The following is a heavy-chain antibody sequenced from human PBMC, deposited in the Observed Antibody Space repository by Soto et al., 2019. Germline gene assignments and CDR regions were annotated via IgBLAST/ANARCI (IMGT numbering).Heavy chain of an antibody. V-gene: IGHV3-23*01. CDR2: ISGSGGST. CDR1: GFTFSSYA. J-gene: IGHJ4*02. CDR3: ATHEIGYCTNGVCYTFSHRGSIAAAGLKH. D-gene: IGHD2-8*01. Sequence: GSLRLSCAASGFTFSSYAMSWVRQAPGKGLEWVSAISGSGGSTYYADSVKGRFTISRDNSKNTLYLQMNSLRAEDTAVYYCATHEIGYCTNGVCYTFSHRGSIAAAGLKHWGQGTQVTVSS.